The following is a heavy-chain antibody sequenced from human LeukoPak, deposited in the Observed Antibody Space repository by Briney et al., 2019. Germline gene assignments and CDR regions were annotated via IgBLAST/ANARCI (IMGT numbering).Heavy chain of an antibody. CDR3: ARGPNSNWSGLDF. V-gene: IGHV3-74*01. J-gene: IGHJ4*02. D-gene: IGHD6-6*01. CDR1: GFSFSGHW. Sequence: GGSLRLSCTASGFSFSGHWMHWARQLPGKGLVWVSRISPTGSTTSYADSVKGRFTVSRDNAKNTLYLQVNNLRAEDTAVHYCARGPNSNWSGLDFWGQGTLLTVSS. CDR2: ISPTGSTT.